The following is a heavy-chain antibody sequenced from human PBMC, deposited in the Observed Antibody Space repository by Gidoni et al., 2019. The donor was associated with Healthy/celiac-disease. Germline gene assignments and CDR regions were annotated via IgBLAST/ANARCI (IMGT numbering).Heavy chain of an antibody. CDR2: INHSGST. D-gene: IGHD1-26*01. V-gene: IGHV4-34*01. Sequence: QVQLQQWGAGLLKPSETLSLTRAVYVGSFSGYYGSWIRRPPGKGREWIGEINHSGSTNYNPSLKSRVTISVDTSKNQFSLKLSSVTAADTAVYYCARGSGLRLWGQGTLVTVSS. CDR3: ARGSGLRL. J-gene: IGHJ4*02. CDR1: VGSFSGYY.